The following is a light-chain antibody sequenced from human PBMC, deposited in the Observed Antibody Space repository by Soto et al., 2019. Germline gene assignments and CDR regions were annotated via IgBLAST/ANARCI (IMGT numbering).Light chain of an antibody. CDR2: DAS. V-gene: IGKV3D-15*01. CDR1: QSVSTY. CDR3: QHYNKWPPMYT. J-gene: IGKJ5*01. Sequence: EIVLTQSPGTLSLSPGERATLSCRASQSVSTYLAWYQQRPGQAPRLLIYDASYRATDIPPRFSGSGSGTEFTLTISSLQSDDFAIYYCQHYNKWPPMYTFGQGTRLEIK.